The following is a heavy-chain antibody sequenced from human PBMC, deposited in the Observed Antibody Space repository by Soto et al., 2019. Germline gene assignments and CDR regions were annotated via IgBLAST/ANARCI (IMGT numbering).Heavy chain of an antibody. CDR3: ARAYCSSTSCYPYAYYYYGMDV. V-gene: IGHV5-51*01. CDR2: IYPGDSDT. D-gene: IGHD2-2*01. CDR1: GYSFTSYW. J-gene: IGHJ6*02. Sequence: VSLKISCKGSGYSFTSYWIGWVRQMPGKGLEWMGIIYPGDSDTRYSPSFQGQVTISADKSISTAYLQWSSLKASDTAMYYCARAYCSSTSCYPYAYYYYGMDVWGQGTTVTVSS.